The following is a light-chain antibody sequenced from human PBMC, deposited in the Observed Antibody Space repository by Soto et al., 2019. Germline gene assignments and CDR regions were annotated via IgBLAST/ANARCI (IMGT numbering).Light chain of an antibody. J-gene: IGLJ2*01. CDR1: SSDIGAYNF. Sequence: QSALTQPASVSGSPGQSSTISCTGTSSDIGAYNFVSWYQQHPGKAPNLMPYDVNIRPSGVSNRFSGFKSGNTASLTISGLQAEDEADYYCTSWTTSTTMLFGGGTKLNVL. V-gene: IGLV2-14*03. CDR2: DVN. CDR3: TSWTTSTTML.